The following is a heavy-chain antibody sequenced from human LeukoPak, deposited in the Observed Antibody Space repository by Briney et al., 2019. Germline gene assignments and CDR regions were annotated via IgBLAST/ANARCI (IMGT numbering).Heavy chain of an antibody. V-gene: IGHV4-31*03. CDR3: ARVTRYYYGMDV. CDR1: GGSISSGGYY. CDR2: IYYSGST. J-gene: IGHJ6*02. Sequence: SETLSLTCTVSGGSISSGGYYWSWIRQHPGKGLEWIGYIYYSGSTYYNPSLKSRVTISVDTSKNQFSLKLSSVTAADTAVYYCARVTRYYYGMDVWGQGTTVTVSS.